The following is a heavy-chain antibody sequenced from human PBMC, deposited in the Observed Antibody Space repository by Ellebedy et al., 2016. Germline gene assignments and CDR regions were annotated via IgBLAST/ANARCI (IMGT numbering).Heavy chain of an antibody. Sequence: SVKVSCKSSGDTFSDYVFTWVRQAPGQGLEWMGMIIPMLDSTTYAQRFQGRVTMTRDTSIGTAYMELSGLTSEYTAVYFCARIHTSGGTYYDMYADYWGQGTLVTVSS. D-gene: IGHD3-9*01. CDR3: ARIHTSGGTYYDMYADY. CDR2: IIPMLDST. J-gene: IGHJ4*02. V-gene: IGHV1-69*04. CDR1: GDTFSDYV.